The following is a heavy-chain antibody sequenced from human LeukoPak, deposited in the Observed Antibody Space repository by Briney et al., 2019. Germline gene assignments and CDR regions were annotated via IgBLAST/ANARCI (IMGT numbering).Heavy chain of an antibody. CDR3: AALYSSGWYYFDY. J-gene: IGHJ4*02. D-gene: IGHD6-19*01. CDR2: IYHSGST. Sequence: SQTLSLTCTVSGGSISSGGYSWSWIRQPPGKGLEWIGYIYHSGSTYYNPSPKSRVTISVDRSKNQFSLKLSSVTAADTAVYYCAALYSSGWYYFDYWGQGTLVTVSS. CDR1: GGSISSGGYS. V-gene: IGHV4-30-2*01.